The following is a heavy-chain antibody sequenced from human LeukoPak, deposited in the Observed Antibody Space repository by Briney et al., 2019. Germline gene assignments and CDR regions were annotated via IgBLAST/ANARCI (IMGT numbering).Heavy chain of an antibody. J-gene: IGHJ4*02. CDR1: GFTFSTFA. CDR2: IFPSGGEI. CDR3: ATYRQVLLPFES. V-gene: IGHV3-23*01. D-gene: IGHD2-8*02. Sequence: GGSLRLSCAASGFTFSTFAMIWVRQPPGKGLEWVSSIFPSGGEIHYADSVRGRFTISRDNSKSTLSLLMNSLRAEDTAIYYCATYRQVLLPFESWGQGTLVTVSS.